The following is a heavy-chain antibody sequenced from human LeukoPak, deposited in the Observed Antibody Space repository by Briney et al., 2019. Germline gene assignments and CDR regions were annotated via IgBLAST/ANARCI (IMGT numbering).Heavy chain of an antibody. CDR1: GGSISSYY. Sequence: SETLSLTCAVYGGSISSYYWSWIRQPPGKGLEWIGYIYYSGSTNYNPSLKSRVTISVDTSKNQFSLKLSSVTAADTAVYYCARGISPFYFDYWGQGTLVTVSS. J-gene: IGHJ4*02. V-gene: IGHV4-59*01. CDR2: IYYSGST. CDR3: ARGISPFYFDY. D-gene: IGHD2-15*01.